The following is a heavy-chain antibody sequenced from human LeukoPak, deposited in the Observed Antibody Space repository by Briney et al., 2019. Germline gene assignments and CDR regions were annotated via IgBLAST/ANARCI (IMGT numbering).Heavy chain of an antibody. CDR2: ITGSGDST. CDR1: GFTFSSYG. V-gene: IGHV3-23*01. J-gene: IGHJ5*02. CDR3: GRDGRLIQLWFDP. D-gene: IGHD5-18*01. Sequence: GGSLRLSCAASGFTFSSYGLSWVRQAPGKGLEWVSGITGSGDSTFYADSVKGRFTISRDNSKNTLYLQMNSLRADDTAVYYCGRDGRLIQLWFDPWGQGTLVTASS.